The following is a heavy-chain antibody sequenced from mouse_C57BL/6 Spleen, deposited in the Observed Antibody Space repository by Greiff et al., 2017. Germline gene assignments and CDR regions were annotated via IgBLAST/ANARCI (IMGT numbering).Heavy chain of an antibody. Sequence: EVMLVESGGGLVKPGGSLKLSCAASGFTFSDYGMHWVRQAPEKGLGWVAYISSGSSTIYYADTVKGRFTISRDNAKNTLFLQMTSLRSEDTAMYYCARLYDYDGRGAYWGQGTLVTVSA. CDR2: ISSGSSTI. CDR1: GFTFSDYG. D-gene: IGHD2-4*01. CDR3: ARLYDYDGRGAY. V-gene: IGHV5-17*01. J-gene: IGHJ3*01.